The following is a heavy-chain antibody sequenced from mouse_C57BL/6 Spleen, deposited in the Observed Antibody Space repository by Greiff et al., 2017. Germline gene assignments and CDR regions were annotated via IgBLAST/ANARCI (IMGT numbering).Heavy chain of an antibody. CDR2: IDPSDSET. J-gene: IGHJ2*01. CDR1: GYTFTSYW. CDR3: ARWDYGSSYEFDY. D-gene: IGHD1-1*01. V-gene: IGHV1-52*01. Sequence: QVQLKQPGAELVRPGSSVKLSCKASGYTFTSYWMHWVKQRPIQGLEWIGNIDPSDSETHYNQKFKDKATLTVDKSSSTAYMQLSSLTSEDSAVYYCARWDYGSSYEFDYWGQGTTLTVSS.